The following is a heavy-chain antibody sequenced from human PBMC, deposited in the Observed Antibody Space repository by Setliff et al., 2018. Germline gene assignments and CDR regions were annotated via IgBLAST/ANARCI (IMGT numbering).Heavy chain of an antibody. CDR1: GFTFNTYT. V-gene: IGHV3-64D*09. CDR2: IDPNGGST. CDR3: VKTHWDTWIRGAFDI. Sequence: GGSLRLSCSASGFTFNTYTMHWVRQAPGKGLEYVSSIDPNGGSTYYANSVKGRFTISRDSSKNTLYLQMSSLRAEDTAVYYCVKTHWDTWIRGAFDIWGQGTMVTVSS. D-gene: IGHD3-10*01. J-gene: IGHJ3*02.